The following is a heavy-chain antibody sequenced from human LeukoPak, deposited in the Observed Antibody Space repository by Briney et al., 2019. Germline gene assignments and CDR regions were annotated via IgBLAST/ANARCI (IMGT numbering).Heavy chain of an antibody. V-gene: IGHV1-8*01. D-gene: IGHD3-10*01. CDR3: ASFLDYYGSGSYHFDY. CDR1: GYTFTSYD. CDR2: MNPNSGNT. Sequence: ASVKVSCKASGYTFTSYDINWVRQATGQGLEWMGWMNPNSGNTGYAQKFRGRVTMTRNTSISTAYMELSSLRSEDTAVYYCASFLDYYGSGSYHFDYWGQGTLVTVSS. J-gene: IGHJ4*02.